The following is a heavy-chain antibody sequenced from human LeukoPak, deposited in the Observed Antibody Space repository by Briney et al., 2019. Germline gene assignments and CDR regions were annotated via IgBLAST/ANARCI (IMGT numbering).Heavy chain of an antibody. Sequence: PGGTLRLSCAASEFTFRNYGMSWVRQAPGKGLEWVSGISASGGNTYYADSVKGRFTISRDNSKNTLDLQMNSLRAEDTAVYYCARGGDYGVKIDHWGQGTLVTVSS. CDR1: EFTFRNYG. J-gene: IGHJ4*02. CDR3: ARGGDYGVKIDH. D-gene: IGHD4-17*01. V-gene: IGHV3-23*01. CDR2: ISASGGNT.